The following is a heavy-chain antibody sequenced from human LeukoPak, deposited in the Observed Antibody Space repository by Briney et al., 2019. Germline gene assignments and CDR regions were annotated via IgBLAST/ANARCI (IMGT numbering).Heavy chain of an antibody. V-gene: IGHV3-21*01. J-gene: IGHJ5*02. D-gene: IGHD2-2*01. CDR1: GSTFSSYS. CDR3: ASAAPTSYWFDP. CDR2: ISSSSSYI. Sequence: GGSLRLSCAASGSTFSSYSMNWVRQAPGKGLEWVSSISSSSSYIYYAESVKGRFTISRDNAKNSLYLQMNSLRAEDTAVYYCASAAPTSYWFDPWGQGTLVTVSS.